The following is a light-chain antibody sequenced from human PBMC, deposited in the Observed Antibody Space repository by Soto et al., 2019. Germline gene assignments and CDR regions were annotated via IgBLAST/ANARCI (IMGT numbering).Light chain of an antibody. Sequence: QSVLTQPPSVSGAPGQRVTISCTGSSSNIGAGYDVHWYQQLPGTAPKLLIYGNSNRPSGVPDRFSGPKSGTSASLAITGLQAEDEADYYCQSYDSSLSGWVFGGGTKVPS. CDR1: SSNIGAGYD. CDR3: QSYDSSLSGWV. CDR2: GNS. V-gene: IGLV1-40*01. J-gene: IGLJ3*02.